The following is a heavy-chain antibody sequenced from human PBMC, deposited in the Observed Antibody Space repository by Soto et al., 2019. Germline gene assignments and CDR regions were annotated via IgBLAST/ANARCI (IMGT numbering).Heavy chain of an antibody. V-gene: IGHV3-30*18. CDR3: AKSVLVQYFDY. CDR2: ISYDGSNK. CDR1: GFTFSSYG. D-gene: IGHD6-6*01. J-gene: IGHJ4*02. Sequence: QVQLVESGGGVVQPGRSLRLSCAASGFTFSSYGMHWVRQAPGKGLEWVAVISYDGSNKYYADSVKGRFTISRDNSKNTLYLQMNSLRAEDTAVYYCAKSVLVQYFDYWGQGTLVTVSS.